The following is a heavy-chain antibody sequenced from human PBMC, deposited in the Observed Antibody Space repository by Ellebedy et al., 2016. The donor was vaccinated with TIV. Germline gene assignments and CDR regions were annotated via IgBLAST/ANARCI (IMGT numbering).Heavy chain of an antibody. Sequence: GGSLRLSXDASGFTFSSSAMSWVRQAPGKGLEWVSAISGSGAATFYADSVRGQFTISRDNSKSTLYLQMNSLRGEDTAVYYCAKQLGYCSDGNCYFDYWGQGTLVTVSS. CDR3: AKQLGYCSDGNCYFDY. CDR2: ISGSGAAT. D-gene: IGHD2-15*01. J-gene: IGHJ4*02. CDR1: GFTFSSSA. V-gene: IGHV3-23*01.